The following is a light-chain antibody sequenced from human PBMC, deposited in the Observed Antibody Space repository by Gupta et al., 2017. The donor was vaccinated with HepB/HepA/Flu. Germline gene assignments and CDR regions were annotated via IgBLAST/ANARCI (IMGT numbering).Light chain of an antibody. CDR3: GAWDSSYYWV. Sequence: QSVLTQPPSVSAAPGQKVTISCSGSSSNIGKNYVSWYQQLPGTAPKLLIYEDNKRPSGIPDRFSGSKSGTSATLGITGLQTGDEADYYCGAWDSSYYWVFGGGTKLTVL. J-gene: IGLJ3*02. V-gene: IGLV1-51*02. CDR1: SSNIGKNY. CDR2: EDN.